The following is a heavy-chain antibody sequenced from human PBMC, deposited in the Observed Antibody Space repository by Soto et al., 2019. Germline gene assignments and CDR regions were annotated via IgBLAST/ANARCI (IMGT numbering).Heavy chain of an antibody. J-gene: IGHJ4*02. V-gene: IGHV3-23*01. D-gene: IGHD1-1*01. CDR3: ARMSRGVNNWFYFDY. CDR2: VSASDGST. Sequence: EVQLLESGGGLIQPGGSLRLSCAASGFPFSNSAMSWVRQAPGKGLEWVSTVSASDGSTYYADSVKGRFTMSRDISKNTLYLQMSSLRVEDTALYDCARMSRGVNNWFYFDYWGQGTLVTVAS. CDR1: GFPFSNSA.